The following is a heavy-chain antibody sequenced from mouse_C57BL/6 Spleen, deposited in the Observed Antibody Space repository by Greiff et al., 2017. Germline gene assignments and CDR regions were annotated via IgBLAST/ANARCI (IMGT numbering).Heavy chain of an antibody. V-gene: IGHV1-64*01. D-gene: IGHD2-3*01. CDR1: GYTFTSYW. CDR3: ARSESDDGYYSYYAMDY. Sequence: QVQLQQPGAELVKPGASVKLSCKASGYTFTSYWMHWVKQRPGQGLEWIGMIHPNSGSTNYNEKFKSKATLTVDKSSSTAYMQLSSLTTEDSAVYYCARSESDDGYYSYYAMDYWGQGTSVTVSS. J-gene: IGHJ4*01. CDR2: IHPNSGST.